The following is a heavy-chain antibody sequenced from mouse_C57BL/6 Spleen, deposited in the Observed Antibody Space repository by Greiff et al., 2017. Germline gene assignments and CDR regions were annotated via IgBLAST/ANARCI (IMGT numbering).Heavy chain of an antibody. J-gene: IGHJ2*01. D-gene: IGHD1-1*01. CDR1: GFNIKDYC. CDR2: IYPEDGET. CDR3: DPTVVAPLDY. V-gene: IGHV14-2*01. Sequence: VQLQQSGAELVKPGASVKLSCTASGFNIKDYCMHWVKQRPEQGLEWIGRIYPEDGETKYAPKFQGKATITADTSSNTAYLQLSSLTSEDTAVYYSDPTVVAPLDYWGQGTTLTVSS.